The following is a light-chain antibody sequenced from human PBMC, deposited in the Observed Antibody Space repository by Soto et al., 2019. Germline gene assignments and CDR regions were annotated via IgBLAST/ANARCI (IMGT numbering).Light chain of an antibody. CDR2: RAS. CDR1: QRVSTR. CDR3: HQYDNWPPS. Sequence: ETLMTQSPANLSVSQWEIATLSCRDSQRVSTRLAWDRSTPCQFRWWPCSRASTRCTDISVRFSGRRSWTEFTLSISSLQSEDFAVYYCHQYDNWPPSLGGGTKVDIK. V-gene: IGKV3-15*01. J-gene: IGKJ4*01.